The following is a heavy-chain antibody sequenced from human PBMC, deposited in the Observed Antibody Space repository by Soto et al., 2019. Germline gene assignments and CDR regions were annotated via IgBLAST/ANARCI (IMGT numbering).Heavy chain of an antibody. Sequence: NLLESGGGLVKPGGSLRLCCEGSGFLFSHYYMNWIRQGPEKRLELVAYISSNSTAFYYADSVKGRFTVSKDDAKKSVFLQMTSVTSDDTATYYCSTGDWSRTNNSDTWGQGTQVIVSA. V-gene: IGHV3-11*01. D-gene: IGHD2-2*01. J-gene: IGHJ5*02. CDR1: GFLFSHYY. CDR3: STGDWSRTNNSDT. CDR2: ISSNSTAF.